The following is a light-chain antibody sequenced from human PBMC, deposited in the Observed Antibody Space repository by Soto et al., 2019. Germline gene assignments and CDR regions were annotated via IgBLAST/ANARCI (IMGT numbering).Light chain of an antibody. CDR1: HSVSSS. Sequence: EIVLTQSPGTLSLSPGERATLSCRASHSVSSSLAWYQQKPGQAPRLLIFDASNRATGIPARFSGSGSGTDFTLTISSLEPEDFAVYFCQQRNSWPLTFGPGTKVDIK. J-gene: IGKJ3*01. CDR3: QQRNSWPLT. CDR2: DAS. V-gene: IGKV3-11*01.